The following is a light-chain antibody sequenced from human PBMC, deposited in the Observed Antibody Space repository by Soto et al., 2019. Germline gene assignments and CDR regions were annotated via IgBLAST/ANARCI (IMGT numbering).Light chain of an antibody. CDR3: CSFARSRIL. V-gene: IGLV2-23*02. Sequence: QSVLTQPASVSGSPGQSVTISCTGTSSGVGSYNLVSWYQQHPGKAPKLMIYEVSERPAGVSNRFSGSKSANTASLTISGLQAEDEADYYCCSFARSRILFGTGTKVTVL. J-gene: IGLJ1*01. CDR1: SSGVGSYNL. CDR2: EVS.